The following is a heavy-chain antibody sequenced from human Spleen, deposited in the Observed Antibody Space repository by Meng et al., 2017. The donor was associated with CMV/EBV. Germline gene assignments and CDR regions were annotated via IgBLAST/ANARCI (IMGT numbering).Heavy chain of an antibody. CDR1: YTFTGYY. Sequence: YTFTGYYIPWVRQAPGQGLEWMGGINPNSGATNYAQTFQGRVTMTRDTSISTAYMELSSLKSDDTAVYYCARDLRPAGFYYYGMDVWGQGTTVTVSS. CDR2: INPNSGAT. V-gene: IGHV1-2*02. CDR3: ARDLRPAGFYYYGMDV. J-gene: IGHJ6*02.